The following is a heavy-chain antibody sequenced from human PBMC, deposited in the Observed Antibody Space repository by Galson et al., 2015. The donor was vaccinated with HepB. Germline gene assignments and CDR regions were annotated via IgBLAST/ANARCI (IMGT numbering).Heavy chain of an antibody. J-gene: IGHJ5*01. V-gene: IGHV4-4*07. D-gene: IGHD3/OR15-3a*01. CDR2: IYTTGST. CDR1: GVSMDRDY. CDR3: ARGGARLSRDLWGWFDS. Sequence: SETLSLTCTVSGVSMDRDYWSWIRQPAGKGLEWIGRIYTTGSTNYNPSLRGRVTMSVDTSKNQFSLKVTSVTAADTAIFYCARGGARLSRDLWGWFDSWGQGILVTVSS.